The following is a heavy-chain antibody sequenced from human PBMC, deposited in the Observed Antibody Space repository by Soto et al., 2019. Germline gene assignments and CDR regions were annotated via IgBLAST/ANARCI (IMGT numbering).Heavy chain of an antibody. CDR3: ARDRGGYCSGGSCHDWFDP. V-gene: IGHV1-18*01. CDR1: GYTFTSYG. J-gene: IGHJ5*02. CDR2: ISAYNGNT. Sequence: GASVKVSCKASGYTFTSYGISWVRQAPGQGLEWMGWISAYNGNTNYAQKLQGRVTMTTDTSTSTAYMELRSLRSDDTAVYYCARDRGGYCSGGSCHDWFDPWGQGTLVTVSS. D-gene: IGHD2-15*01.